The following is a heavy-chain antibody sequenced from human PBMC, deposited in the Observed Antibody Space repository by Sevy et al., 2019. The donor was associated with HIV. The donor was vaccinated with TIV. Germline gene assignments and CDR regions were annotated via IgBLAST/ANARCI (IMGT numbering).Heavy chain of an antibody. CDR2: VNSDGLIT. V-gene: IGHV3-74*01. Sequence: VGSLRLSCAVSGSSFSHSYMHWVRQSPGKGLMWVSRVNSDGLITTYADSVKGRFTISRDNARHTVYLQMNSLRADDTAVYYCARGGAGCPTAWGPGTLVTVSS. J-gene: IGHJ5*02. D-gene: IGHD1-26*01. CDR3: ARGGAGCPTA. CDR1: GSSFSHSY.